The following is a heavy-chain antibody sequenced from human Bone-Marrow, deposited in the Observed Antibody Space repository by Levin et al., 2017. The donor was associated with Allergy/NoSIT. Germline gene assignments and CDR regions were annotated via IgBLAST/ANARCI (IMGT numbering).Heavy chain of an antibody. Sequence: GESLKISCVASGFTLSSFDLNWVRQAPGKGLEWISYISSSESSIYYADSVKGRFTVSIDSAKNSLYLQMNSLRVEDTAVYFCARRKRIASFGVIMRKYFGMDVWGQGTTVTVSS. CDR2: ISSSESSI. CDR1: GFTLSSFD. V-gene: IGHV3-48*03. CDR3: ARRKRIASFGVIMRKYFGMDV. J-gene: IGHJ6*02. D-gene: IGHD3-3*01.